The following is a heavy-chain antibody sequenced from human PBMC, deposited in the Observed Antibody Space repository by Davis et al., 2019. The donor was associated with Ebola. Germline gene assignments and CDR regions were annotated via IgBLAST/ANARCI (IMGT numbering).Heavy chain of an antibody. CDR1: GGSISSGGYY. V-gene: IGHV4-31*03. J-gene: IGHJ6*02. Sequence: LRLSCTVSGGSISSGGYYWSWIRQHPGKGLEWIGYIYYSGSTYYNPSLKSRVTISVDTSKNQSSLKLSSVTAADTAVYYCARGLSSSWYSGYYYYGMDVWGQGTTVTVSS. CDR2: IYYSGST. CDR3: ARGLSSSWYSGYYYYGMDV. D-gene: IGHD6-13*01.